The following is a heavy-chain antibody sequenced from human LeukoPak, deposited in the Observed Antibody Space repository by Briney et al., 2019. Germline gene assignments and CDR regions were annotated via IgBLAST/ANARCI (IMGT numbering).Heavy chain of an antibody. CDR2: ISWNGGGI. V-gene: IGHV3-9*03. CDR1: GFTFDDYA. CDR3: AKASGSHVKGAFDI. Sequence: GRSLRLSCAASGFTFDDYAMHWVRQAPGKGLEWVSGISWNGGGIGYADSVRGRFTISRDNAKNSLYLQMNSLRAEDMALYYCAKASGSHVKGAFDIWGQGTMVTVSS. D-gene: IGHD1-26*01. J-gene: IGHJ3*02.